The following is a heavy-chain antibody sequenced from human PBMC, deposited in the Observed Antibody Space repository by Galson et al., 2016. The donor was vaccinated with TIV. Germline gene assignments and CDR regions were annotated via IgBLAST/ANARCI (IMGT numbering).Heavy chain of an antibody. V-gene: IGHV1-8*02. J-gene: IGHJ6*02. Sequence: SVKVSCKASGYTFTSYDIIWVRQAAGQGLEWMGWMNPRSGNTDYAQKFQGRVTMSMNTSISTAYMKMSSLRSEDTAVYFCARPPTGIEPYSFGMDVWGQGTTVTVSS. CDR3: ARPPTGIEPYSFGMDV. CDR1: GYTFTSYD. CDR2: MNPRSGNT. D-gene: IGHD1-1*01.